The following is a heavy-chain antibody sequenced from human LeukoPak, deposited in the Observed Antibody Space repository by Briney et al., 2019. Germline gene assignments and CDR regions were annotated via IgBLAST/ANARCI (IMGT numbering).Heavy chain of an antibody. V-gene: IGHV4-39*01. CDR1: GGSISTSSYY. CDR2: INYGGTT. J-gene: IGHJ4*02. D-gene: IGHD4-17*01. CDR3: ARWSTTVFDY. Sequence: SETLSLTCTVPGGSISTSSYYWGWIRLPPGEGLEWIGRINYGGTTKYNPSLKSRVTIFVDTSKNQFSLKLRSVTAADTAAHYCARWSTTVFDYWGQGTLVTVSS.